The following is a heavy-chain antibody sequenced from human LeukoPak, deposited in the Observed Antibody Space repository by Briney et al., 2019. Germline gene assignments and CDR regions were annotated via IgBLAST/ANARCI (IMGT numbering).Heavy chain of an antibody. CDR1: GFTFSTYA. CDR3: ARAQTYYDSSGYYYFDY. V-gene: IGHV3-23*01. D-gene: IGHD3-22*01. Sequence: GGSLRLSCAASGFTFSTYAMSWVRQAPGKGLEWASGMGGTDGVAYYADSVKGRFTISRDNSKNTLYLQMNSLRAEDTAVYYCARAQTYYDSSGYYYFDYWGQGTLVTVSS. CDR2: MGGTDGVA. J-gene: IGHJ4*02.